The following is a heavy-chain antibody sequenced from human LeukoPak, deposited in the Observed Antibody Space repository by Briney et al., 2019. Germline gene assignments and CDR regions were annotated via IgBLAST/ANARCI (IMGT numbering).Heavy chain of an antibody. CDR1: GGSISSYY. CDR3: ARGYYYDSSGYYSPKGYYFDY. D-gene: IGHD3-22*01. Sequence: SETLSLTCTVSGGSISSYYWSWIRQPPGKGLEWIGYIYYSGSTNYNPPLKSRVTISVDTSKNQFSLKLSSVTAADTAVYYCARGYYYDSSGYYSPKGYYFDYWGQGTLVTVSS. J-gene: IGHJ4*02. V-gene: IGHV4-59*01. CDR2: IYYSGST.